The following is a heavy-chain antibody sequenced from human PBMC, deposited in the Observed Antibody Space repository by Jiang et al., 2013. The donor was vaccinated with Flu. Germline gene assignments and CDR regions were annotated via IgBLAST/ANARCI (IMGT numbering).Heavy chain of an antibody. Sequence: VQLVESGGDLVQPGGSLRLSCAASGFTFSSYAMSWVRQAPGKGLEWVSIIGVSGHSTYYADSVKGRFTISRDNAKNTLYLQMNTLRTEDTAVYYCAKESLRIVVDASFDYWGQGTLVTVSS. CDR2: IGVSGHST. J-gene: IGHJ4*02. CDR3: AKESLRIVVDASFDY. CDR1: GFTFSSYA. D-gene: IGHD2-15*01. V-gene: IGHV3-23*04.